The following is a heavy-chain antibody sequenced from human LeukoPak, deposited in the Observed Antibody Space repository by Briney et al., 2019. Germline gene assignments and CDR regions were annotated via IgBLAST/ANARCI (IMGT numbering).Heavy chain of an antibody. Sequence: SETLSLTCTVSGGSISSGDYYWSWIRQPPGKGLEWIGYIYYSGSTYYNPSLKSRVTISVDTSKNQFSLKLSSVTAADTAVNYCARDTPYSSSWYGYFQHWSQGTLVTVSS. J-gene: IGHJ1*01. D-gene: IGHD6-13*01. CDR1: GGSISSGDYY. CDR3: ARDTPYSSSWYGYFQH. CDR2: IYYSGST. V-gene: IGHV4-30-4*01.